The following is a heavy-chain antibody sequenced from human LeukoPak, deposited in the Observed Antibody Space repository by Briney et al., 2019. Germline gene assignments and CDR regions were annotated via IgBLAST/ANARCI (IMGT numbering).Heavy chain of an antibody. CDR2: IRSKAYGATT. V-gene: IGHV3-49*03. CDR3: TRGRFGGNPSAFDY. J-gene: IGHJ4*02. Sequence: GGSLRLSCTASGFTFGDYVMNWFRQAPGKGLEWVSFIRSKAYGATTEYAASVEGRFTISRDDSKSIVYLQMNSLKNEDTAVYYCTRGRFGGNPSAFDYWGQGTLVTVSS. CDR1: GFTFGDYV. D-gene: IGHD4-23*01.